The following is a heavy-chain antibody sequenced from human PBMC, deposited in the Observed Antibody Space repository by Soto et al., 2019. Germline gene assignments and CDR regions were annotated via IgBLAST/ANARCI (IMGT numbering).Heavy chain of an antibody. J-gene: IGHJ4*02. D-gene: IGHD6-6*01. V-gene: IGHV3-21*01. CDR2: ISSSSSYI. Sequence: GGSLRLSCAASGFTFSSYSMNWVRQAPGEGLEWVSSISSSSSYIYYADSVKGRFTISRDNAKNSLYLQMNSLRAEDTAVYYCARWGVGAALSLWDYWGQGTLVTVSS. CDR1: GFTFSSYS. CDR3: ARWGVGAALSLWDY.